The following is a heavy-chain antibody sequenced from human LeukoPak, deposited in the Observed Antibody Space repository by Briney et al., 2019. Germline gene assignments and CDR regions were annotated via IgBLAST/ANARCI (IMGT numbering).Heavy chain of an antibody. D-gene: IGHD6-19*01. Sequence: ASVKVSCKASGYTFTSYGISWVRQAPGQGLEWMGWISAYNGNTNYAQKLQGRVTMTTDTSTSTAYMELRSLRSDDTAVYYCARDDYSSGWYYFGYWGQGTLVTVSS. CDR1: GYTFTSYG. V-gene: IGHV1-18*01. CDR3: ARDDYSSGWYYFGY. J-gene: IGHJ4*02. CDR2: ISAYNGNT.